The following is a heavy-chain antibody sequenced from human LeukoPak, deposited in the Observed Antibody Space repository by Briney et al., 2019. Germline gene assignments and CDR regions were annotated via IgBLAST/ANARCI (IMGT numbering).Heavy chain of an antibody. V-gene: IGHV1-69*04. D-gene: IGHD3-10*01. CDR3: ARGDVRGVTLPYYFDY. Sequence: ASVKVSCKASGGTFSSYAISWVRQAPGQGLEWMGRIIPILGIANYAQKFQGRVTITADKSTSTAYMELSSLRSEDTAVYYCARGDVRGVTLPYYFDYWGQGTLVTVSS. CDR1: GGTFSSYA. CDR2: IIPILGIA. J-gene: IGHJ4*02.